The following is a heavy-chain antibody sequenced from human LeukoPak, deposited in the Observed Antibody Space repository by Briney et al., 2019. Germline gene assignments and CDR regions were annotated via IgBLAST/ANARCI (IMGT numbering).Heavy chain of an antibody. D-gene: IGHD2-2*01. J-gene: IGHJ5*02. CDR1: GFTFSSDA. Sequence: PGGSLRLSCAATGFTFSSDAMSWVRQAPGKGLEWVSGINGGGGGGTFHADSVRGRFTISRDNSKNTLYLQMSSLRAEDTAVYYCAASLPNIVVVPAAKGPFGSWGQGTLVTVSS. CDR3: AASLPNIVVVPAAKGPFGS. V-gene: IGHV3-23*01. CDR2: INGGGGGGT.